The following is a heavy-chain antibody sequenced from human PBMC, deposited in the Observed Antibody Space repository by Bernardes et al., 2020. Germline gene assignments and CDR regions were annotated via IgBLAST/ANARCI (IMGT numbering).Heavy chain of an antibody. CDR3: VCPATDNYYYYGMDV. CDR1: GGSISSSNW. J-gene: IGHJ6*04. CDR2: IYHSGST. Sequence: SETLSLTCAVSGGSISSSNWWSWVRQPPGKGLAWIGEIYHSGSTNYNPSLKSRVTISVDKSKNQFSLKLSSVTAADTAVYYCVCPATDNYYYYGMDVWGKGTTVTVSS. V-gene: IGHV4-4*02. D-gene: IGHD1-26*01.